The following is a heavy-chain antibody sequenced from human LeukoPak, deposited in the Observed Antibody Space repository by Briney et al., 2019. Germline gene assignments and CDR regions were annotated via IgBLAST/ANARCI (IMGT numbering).Heavy chain of an antibody. CDR1: GFTLSRFA. CDR3: VRNPDDPSYFYYMDV. Sequence: QPGGSLRLSCAASGFTLSRFAMHWVRQAPGKGLEWVALISYDGGKKWYADSVKGRFSISRDNSKNTLSLQMNSLRAEDTAVYYCVRNPDDPSYFYYMDVWGNGTTVTVSS. CDR2: ISYDGGKK. J-gene: IGHJ6*03. V-gene: IGHV3-30*01.